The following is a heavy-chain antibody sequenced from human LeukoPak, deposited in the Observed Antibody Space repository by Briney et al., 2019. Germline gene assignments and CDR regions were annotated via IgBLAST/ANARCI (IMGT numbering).Heavy chain of an antibody. CDR3: ARDFTAFDY. CDR2: IKGDGSEQ. D-gene: IGHD3-16*01. Sequence: GGSLRLSCAASGLTLSSYWMPWVPQARGKGREWVAKIKGDGSEQQYVDSVKGRFAISRDNTKNSLYLQMNSLRAEDTAVYYCARDFTAFDYWGQGTLVTVSS. CDR1: GLTLSSYW. V-gene: IGHV3-7*05. J-gene: IGHJ4*02.